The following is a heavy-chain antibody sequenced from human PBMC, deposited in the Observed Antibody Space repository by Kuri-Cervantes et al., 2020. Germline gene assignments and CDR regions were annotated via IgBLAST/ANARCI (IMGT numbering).Heavy chain of an antibody. CDR3: GGEMATIRHY. V-gene: IGHV3-30-3*01. J-gene: IGHJ4*02. CDR1: GFTFSSYA. D-gene: IGHD5-24*01. Sequence: GGSLRLSCAASGFTFSSYAMHWVRQAPGKGLEWVAVISYDGSNKYYADSVKGRFTISRDNSKNTLYPQMNSLRAEDTAVYYCGGEMATIRHYWGQGTLVTVSS. CDR2: ISYDGSNK.